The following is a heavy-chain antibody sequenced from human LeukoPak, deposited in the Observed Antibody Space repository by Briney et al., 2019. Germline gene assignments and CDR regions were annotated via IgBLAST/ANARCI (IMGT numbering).Heavy chain of an antibody. CDR2: INPNSGGT. Sequence: ASVKVSCKASGYTFTGYYMHWVRQAPGQGLEWMGRINPNSGGTNYAQKFQGRVTMTRDTSISTAYMELSRLRSDDTAVYYCARGDLWYYYMDVWGKGTTVTVPS. CDR3: ARGDLWYYYMDV. CDR1: GYTFTGYY. V-gene: IGHV1-2*06. D-gene: IGHD2-21*01. J-gene: IGHJ6*03.